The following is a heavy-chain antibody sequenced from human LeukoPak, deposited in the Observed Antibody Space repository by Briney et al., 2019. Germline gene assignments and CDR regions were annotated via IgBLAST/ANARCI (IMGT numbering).Heavy chain of an antibody. CDR2: INHSGST. D-gene: IGHD1-1*01. CDR3: ARDPASTTGTIGY. Sequence: SETLSLTCAVYGGSFSGYYWSWIRQPPGKGLEWIGEINHSGSTNYNPSLKSRVTISVDTSKNQFSLKLSSVTAADTAVYYCARDPASTTGTIGYWGQGTLVTVSP. V-gene: IGHV4-34*01. J-gene: IGHJ4*02. CDR1: GGSFSGYY.